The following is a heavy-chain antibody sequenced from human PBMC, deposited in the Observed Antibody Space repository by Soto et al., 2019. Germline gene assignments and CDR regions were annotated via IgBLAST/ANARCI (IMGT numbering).Heavy chain of an antibody. CDR2: IYYSGNT. CDR1: GGSIGTSHYY. D-gene: IGHD2-2*02. J-gene: IGHJ5*02. CDR3: ARSYPRGWFDP. Sequence: QLQLQESGPGLVKPSETLSLTCTVSGGSIGTSHYYWGWIRQPPGKGLEWIGSIYYSGNTYYNPSLKSRVTISEDTSKNHFSLKLTSVTAADTAVYYCARSYPRGWFDPWGQGTLVTVAS. V-gene: IGHV4-39*02.